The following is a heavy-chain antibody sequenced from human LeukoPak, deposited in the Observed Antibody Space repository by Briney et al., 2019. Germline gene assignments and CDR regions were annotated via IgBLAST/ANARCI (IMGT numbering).Heavy chain of an antibody. CDR3: ARHPARGQQGYAFDI. J-gene: IGHJ3*02. Sequence: SETLSLTCTVSGGSLSAYYWSWIRQPPGKGLEWIGYIFHSGNTRYNPSLNSRVTISIDTSKSQFSLKLTSVTAADTAFYYCARHPARGQQGYAFDIWGQGTMVTVSS. V-gene: IGHV4-59*08. CDR2: IFHSGNT. CDR1: GGSLSAYY. D-gene: IGHD6-13*01.